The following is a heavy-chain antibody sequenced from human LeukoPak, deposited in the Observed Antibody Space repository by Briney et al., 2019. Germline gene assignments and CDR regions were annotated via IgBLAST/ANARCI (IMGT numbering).Heavy chain of an antibody. D-gene: IGHD6-25*01. J-gene: IGHJ5*02. CDR2: INTSGST. Sequence: PSETLSLTCTVSGGSISSYYWTWIRQSAGKGLEWIGRINTSGSTNYNPSLRSRVTMSVNTSKNQFSLNLTSVAAADTAVYSCAREGGDPRWLDPWGQGTLVTVSS. V-gene: IGHV4-4*07. CDR1: GGSISSYY. CDR3: AREGGDPRWLDP.